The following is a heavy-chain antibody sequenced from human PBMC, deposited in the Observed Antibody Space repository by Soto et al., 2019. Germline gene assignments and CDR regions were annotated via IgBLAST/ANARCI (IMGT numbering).Heavy chain of an antibody. V-gene: IGHV1-46*01. CDR1: GYSLTSYY. CDR3: ASEYSSSSRYGLDV. CDR2: INPSGGST. J-gene: IGHJ6*02. Sequence: QVQLVQSGAEVKKPGASVKVSCKAAGYSLTSYYMHWVRQAPGQGLEWMGIINPSGGSTSYAQKFQGRVTLTRDTSTSTVYMELSSLRSEDTAVYYCASEYSSSSRYGLDVWGQGTTVTVSS. D-gene: IGHD6-6*01.